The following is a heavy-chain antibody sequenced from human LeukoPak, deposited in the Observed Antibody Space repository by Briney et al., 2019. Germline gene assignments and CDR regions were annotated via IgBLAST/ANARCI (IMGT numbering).Heavy chain of an antibody. CDR1: AGSISSSSYY. CDR3: ARHLRFGGARRYFDY. Sequence: SETLSLTCTVSAGSISSSSYYWGWIRQPPGKGLEWIGSIYYSGSTYYNPSLRSRVTISVDTSKNQFSLKLSSVTAADTAVYYCARHLRFGGARRYFDYWGQGTLVTVSS. J-gene: IGHJ4*02. V-gene: IGHV4-39*01. D-gene: IGHD3-10*01. CDR2: IYYSGST.